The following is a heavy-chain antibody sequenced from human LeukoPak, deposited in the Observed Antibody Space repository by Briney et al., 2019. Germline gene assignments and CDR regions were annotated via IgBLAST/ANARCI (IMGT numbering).Heavy chain of an antibody. V-gene: IGHV4-59*01. CDR3: ARVAGGYQLPLYYYYHYMDL. J-gene: IGHJ6*03. Sequence: PSETLSLTCTVSGGSISSYYWSWIRQPPGKGLEWIGYIYYSGSTNYNPSLKSRVTISVDTSKNQLSLKLSSVTAADTAVYYCARVAGGYQLPLYYYYHYMDLWGKGTTVTVSS. CDR1: GGSISSYY. CDR2: IYYSGST. D-gene: IGHD2-2*01.